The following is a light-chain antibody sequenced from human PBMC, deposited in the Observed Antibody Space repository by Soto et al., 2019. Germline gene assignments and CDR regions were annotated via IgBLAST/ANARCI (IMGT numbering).Light chain of an antibody. CDR1: QSVRTT. J-gene: IGKJ5*01. V-gene: IGKV3-11*01. CDR2: DAS. Sequence: EIAMTQSPATLAVSPGERATLSCRASQSVRTTVAWYQQRPGQAPRLLIYDASTRATGVPARFSGSGSGTDFTLTISSLEPEDFAVYYCQQRSNWGITFGQGTRLEIK. CDR3: QQRSNWGIT.